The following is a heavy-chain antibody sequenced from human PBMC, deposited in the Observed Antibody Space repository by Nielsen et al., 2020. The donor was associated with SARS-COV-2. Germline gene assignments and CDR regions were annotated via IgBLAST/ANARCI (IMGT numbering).Heavy chain of an antibody. J-gene: IGHJ6*03. D-gene: IGHD6-19*01. CDR3: ARVGYSSGWTPHYYYYMDV. V-gene: IGHV3-48*01. Sequence: VRQAPGKGLAWVSYISSSSSTIYYADSVKGRFTISRDNAKNSLYLQMNSLRAEDTAVYYCARVGYSSGWTPHYYYYMDVWGKGTTVTVSS. CDR2: ISSSSSTI.